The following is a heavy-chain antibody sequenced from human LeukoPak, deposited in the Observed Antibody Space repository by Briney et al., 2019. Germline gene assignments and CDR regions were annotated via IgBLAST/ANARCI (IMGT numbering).Heavy chain of an antibody. CDR2: ITSSSSYT. J-gene: IGHJ4*02. Sequence: PGASLRLSCSASGLTFSSYETNCVRHPPGKGLEGVSSITSSSSYTYYADSVKGRFTISRDNAKNSLYLQLYSLRAEDRAVYYCARGWVRAVAGPNDYWGQGTLVTVSS. CDR1: GLTFSSYE. D-gene: IGHD6-19*01. V-gene: IGHV3-21*01. CDR3: ARGWVRAVAGPNDY.